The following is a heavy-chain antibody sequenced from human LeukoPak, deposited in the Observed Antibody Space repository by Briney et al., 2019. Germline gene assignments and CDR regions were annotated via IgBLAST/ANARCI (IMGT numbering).Heavy chain of an antibody. J-gene: IGHJ4*02. Sequence: PGGSLRLSCAASGFTFSSYAMSWVRQAPGKGLEWVSAISGSGGSTYYADSVKGRFTISRDNPKNTLYLQMNSLRAEDTAVYYCAKKARIVPAAMVDYWGQGTLVTVSS. CDR3: AKKARIVPAAMVDY. CDR2: ISGSGGST. CDR1: GFTFSSYA. D-gene: IGHD2-2*01. V-gene: IGHV3-23*01.